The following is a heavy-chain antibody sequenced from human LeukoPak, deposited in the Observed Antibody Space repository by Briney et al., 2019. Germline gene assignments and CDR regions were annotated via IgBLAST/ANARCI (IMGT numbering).Heavy chain of an antibody. D-gene: IGHD3-10*01. CDR3: AKSHYHGSGSYMRSFDY. J-gene: IGHJ4*02. V-gene: IGHV3-9*01. CDR2: ISWNSGSI. Sequence: SGGSLRLSCAASGFTFGDYAMHWVRQAPGKGLEWVSGISWNSGSIGYADSVKGRFTISRDNAKNSLYLLMNSLRAGDTALYYCAKSHYHGSGSYMRSFDYWGQGTLVTVSS. CDR1: GFTFGDYA.